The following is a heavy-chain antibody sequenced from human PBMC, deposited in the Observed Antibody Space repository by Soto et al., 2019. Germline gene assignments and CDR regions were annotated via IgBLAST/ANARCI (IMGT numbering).Heavy chain of an antibody. CDR3: HVLYSSSVFDY. CDR1: GFTFSSYW. CDR2: INSDGSST. Sequence: GGSLRLSCAASGFTFSSYWMHWVRQAPGKGLVWVSRINSDGSSTSYADSVKGRFTISRDNAKNTLYLQMNSLRAEDTAVYYCHVLYSSSVFDYWGQGTLVTVSS. V-gene: IGHV3-74*01. D-gene: IGHD6-6*01. J-gene: IGHJ4*02.